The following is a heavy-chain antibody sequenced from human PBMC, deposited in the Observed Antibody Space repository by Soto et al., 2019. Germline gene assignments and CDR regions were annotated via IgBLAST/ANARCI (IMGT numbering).Heavy chain of an antibody. CDR1: GLTFANLW. J-gene: IGHJ1*01. CDR3: LASGY. CDR2: VKSVISDY. V-gene: IGHV3-7*03. D-gene: IGHD3-3*02. Sequence: GGSLRLSCSVSGLTFANLWLTWVRQVPGKGLEWVATVKSVISDYSHADSVKGRFTISRDNAKNSLYLQMNSLRVDDTAIYYCLASGYWGQGILVTVSS.